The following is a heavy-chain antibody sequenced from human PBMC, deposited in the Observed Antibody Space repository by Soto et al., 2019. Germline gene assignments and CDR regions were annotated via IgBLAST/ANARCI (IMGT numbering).Heavy chain of an antibody. D-gene: IGHD6-13*01. J-gene: IGHJ6*02. CDR1: GFTFSSYA. Sequence: EVQLLESGGGLVQPGGSLRLSCAASGFTFSSYAMSWVRQAPGKGLEWVSAISGSGGSTYYADSVKGRFTISRDNSKNTLYLQMNSLRAEDTAVYYCASLSPGIAAAGRLGDGMDVWGQGTTVTVSS. CDR3: ASLSPGIAAAGRLGDGMDV. CDR2: ISGSGGST. V-gene: IGHV3-23*01.